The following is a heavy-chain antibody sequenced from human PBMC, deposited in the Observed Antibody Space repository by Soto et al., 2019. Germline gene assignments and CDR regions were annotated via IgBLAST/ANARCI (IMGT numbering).Heavy chain of an antibody. CDR3: AKAAYYYYGMDV. J-gene: IGHJ6*02. Sequence: EGWRRLSWAACGCSLSSYAMSWVRQARGKGLEWGSAISGSGGSTYYADSVKGRFTISRDNSKNTLYLQMNSLRAEDPAGYYCAKAAYYYYGMDVWGQGTTVTVSS. CDR1: GCSLSSYA. CDR2: ISGSGGST. V-gene: IGHV3-23*01.